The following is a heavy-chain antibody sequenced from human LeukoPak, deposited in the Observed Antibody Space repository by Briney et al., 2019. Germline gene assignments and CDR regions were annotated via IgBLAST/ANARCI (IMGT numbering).Heavy chain of an antibody. CDR2: ISWNSGDI. CDR1: GFTFEDYA. CDR3: AREATVVRGNTIDP. Sequence: GGSLRLSCAASGFTFEDYAMHWVRLAPGKGLEWVSGISWNSGDIGYADSVKGRFIISRDNAKSSLYLQMNSLRAEDTAVYYCAREATVVRGNTIDPWGQGTLVTVSS. J-gene: IGHJ5*02. D-gene: IGHD3-10*01. V-gene: IGHV3-9*01.